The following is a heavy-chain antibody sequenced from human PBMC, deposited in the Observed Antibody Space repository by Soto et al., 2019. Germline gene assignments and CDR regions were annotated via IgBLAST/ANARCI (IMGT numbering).Heavy chain of an antibody. CDR3: ARDAAFAFVVGATTIADF. D-gene: IGHD1-26*01. J-gene: IGHJ4*02. V-gene: IGHV1-46*01. CDR1: GYTFTMHK. Sequence: QVQLVQSGSEVKKAGASVRVSCTASGYTFTMHKMHWVRQAPGQALEWMGLTDPSGGHTTYAQKFQGRVSMTGDTSTDTVYLELSSLRCEDTAVYYCARDAAFAFVVGATTIADFWGQGTLVTVSS. CDR2: TDPSGGHT.